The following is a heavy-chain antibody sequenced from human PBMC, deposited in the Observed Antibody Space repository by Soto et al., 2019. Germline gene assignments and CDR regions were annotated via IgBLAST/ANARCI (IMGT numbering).Heavy chain of an antibody. CDR1: GGSFSGYY. Sequence: QVQLQQWGAGLLKPSETLSLTCAVYGGSFSGYYWSWIRQPPGKGLEWIGEINHSGSTNYNPSLKSRVTMSVDTSKNQFSLKLSPVTAADTAVYYCARIYAGYKYDSGWGQGTLVTVSS. J-gene: IGHJ4*02. D-gene: IGHD5-18*01. CDR2: INHSGST. CDR3: ARIYAGYKYDSG. V-gene: IGHV4-34*01.